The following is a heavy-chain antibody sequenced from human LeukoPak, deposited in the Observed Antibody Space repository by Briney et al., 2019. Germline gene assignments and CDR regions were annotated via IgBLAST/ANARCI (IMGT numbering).Heavy chain of an antibody. CDR2: IYPGDSDT. J-gene: IGHJ3*02. V-gene: IGHV5-51*01. CDR3: ARATQDIVVVPAAMTDAFDI. D-gene: IGHD2-2*01. CDR1: GYSFTSYW. Sequence: GESLQISCKGSGYSFTSYWIGWVRQLPGKGLEWMGIIYPGDSDTRYSPSFQGQVTISADKSISTAYLQWSSLKASDTAMYYCARATQDIVVVPAAMTDAFDIWGQGTMVTVSS.